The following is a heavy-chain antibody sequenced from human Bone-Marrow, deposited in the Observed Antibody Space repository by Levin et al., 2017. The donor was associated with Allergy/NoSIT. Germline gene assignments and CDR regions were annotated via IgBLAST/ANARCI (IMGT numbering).Heavy chain of an antibody. CDR1: GFTFSSYG. V-gene: IGHV3-33*01. D-gene: IGHD3-10*01. Sequence: SGGSLRLSCAASGFTFSSYGMHWVRQAPGKGLEWVAVTWYDGSNKDYADSVKGRFTISRDNSKNTLYLQMNSLRAEDTAVYYCARDWRGFGELSTDYWGQGTLVTVSS. CDR3: ARDWRGFGELSTDY. J-gene: IGHJ4*02. CDR2: TWYDGSNK.